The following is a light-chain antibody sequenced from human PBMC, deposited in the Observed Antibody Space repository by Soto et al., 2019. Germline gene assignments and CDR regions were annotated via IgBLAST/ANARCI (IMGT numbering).Light chain of an antibody. CDR2: DSN. Sequence: QSVLTQPPSMSAAPGQKVTISCSGSSSNIGNNYVSWYQQLPGTAPKLLIYDSNKRPSGIPDRFSGSKSGTSATLDITGLQTGDEADYYCATWDSSLTGEVFGGGTKVTVL. CDR3: ATWDSSLTGEV. V-gene: IGLV1-51*01. CDR1: SSNIGNNY. J-gene: IGLJ2*01.